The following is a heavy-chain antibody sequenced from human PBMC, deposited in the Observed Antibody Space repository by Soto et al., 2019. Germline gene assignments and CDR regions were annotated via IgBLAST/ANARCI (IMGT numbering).Heavy chain of an antibody. CDR3: ARDGREASGMDV. D-gene: IGHD1-26*01. CDR2: IYYRGST. V-gene: IGHV4-59*11. CDR1: GGSISSHY. Sequence: SETLSLTXTVSGGSISSHYWSWVRQAPGKGLEWIGHIYYRGSTNYNPSLRSRSTTSVDTSKNQFSLKLNSVTTADAAVYYCARDGREASGMDVWGQGTKVTVSS. J-gene: IGHJ6*02.